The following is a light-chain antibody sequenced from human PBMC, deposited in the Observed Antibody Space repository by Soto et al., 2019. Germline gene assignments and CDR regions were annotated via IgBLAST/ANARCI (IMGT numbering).Light chain of an antibody. V-gene: IGKV3-15*01. J-gene: IGKJ1*01. Sequence: EIVMTQSPATLSVSPGERATLSCRASQSVSSNLAWYQQKPGQSPRLLIYGASTRATGVPARFSGSGSGTEFTLTISSLQSEDFAVYYCQQYINLWTFGHGTKVDIK. CDR1: QSVSSN. CDR3: QQYINLWT. CDR2: GAS.